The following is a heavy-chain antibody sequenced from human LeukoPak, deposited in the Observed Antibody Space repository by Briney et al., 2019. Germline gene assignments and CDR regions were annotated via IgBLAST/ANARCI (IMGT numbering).Heavy chain of an antibody. V-gene: IGHV3-66*01. CDR1: GFTVSSNY. D-gene: IGHD2-21*02. J-gene: IGHJ4*02. CDR3: ARVKVVVTAMPFDY. CDR2: IYSGGST. Sequence: GGSLRLSCAASGFTVSSNYMSWVRQAPGKGLEWVSVIYSGGSTYYADSVKGRFTISRDNSKNTLYLQMNSLRAEDTAVYYCARVKVVVTAMPFDYWGQGTLVTVSS.